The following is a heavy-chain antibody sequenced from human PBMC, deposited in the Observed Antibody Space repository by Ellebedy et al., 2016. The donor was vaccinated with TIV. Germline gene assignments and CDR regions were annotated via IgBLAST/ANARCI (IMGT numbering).Heavy chain of an antibody. J-gene: IGHJ6*02. D-gene: IGHD2-21*02. CDR1: GYSFTSYW. CDR2: IDPSDSYT. Sequence: GESLKISCKGSGYSFTSYWITWVRQMPGKGLEWMGRIDPSDSYTKYSPSFQGHVTISADKSISTAYLQWSRLKASDTAMYYCARHEVVTAITYYYYGMDVWGQGTTVTVSS. CDR3: ARHEVVTAITYYYYGMDV. V-gene: IGHV5-10-1*01.